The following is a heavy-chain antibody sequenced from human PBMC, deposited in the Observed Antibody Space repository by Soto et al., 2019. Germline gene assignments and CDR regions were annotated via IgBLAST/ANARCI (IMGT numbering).Heavy chain of an antibody. J-gene: IGHJ3*02. Sequence: PSQTNCLTSTVSGGTISSYDGSWVRQHPGKGLEWIGYIYYSGSTDYNPSLKSRVTISVDTSKNQFSLKLSSVTAADTAVYYCARRYGRAFDIWGQGTMVTVSS. CDR1: GGTISSYD. CDR2: IYYSGST. CDR3: ARRYGRAFDI. V-gene: IGHV4-59*08. D-gene: IGHD4-17*01.